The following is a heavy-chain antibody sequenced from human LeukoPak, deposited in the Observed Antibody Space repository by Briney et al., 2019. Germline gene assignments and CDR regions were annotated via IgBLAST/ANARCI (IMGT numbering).Heavy chain of an antibody. J-gene: IGHJ4*02. V-gene: IGHV1-46*01. CDR3: ARRSVAGNDY. D-gene: IGHD6-19*01. Sequence: ASGKLSCKASGYTFTSYYMHWVRHAPGQGLEWMGIINPSGGSTSYAQKFQGRVTMTKDTSTSTVYMELSSLRSEDTAVYYCARRSVAGNDYCGQGTPVTVSS. CDR2: INPSGGST. CDR1: GYTFTSYY.